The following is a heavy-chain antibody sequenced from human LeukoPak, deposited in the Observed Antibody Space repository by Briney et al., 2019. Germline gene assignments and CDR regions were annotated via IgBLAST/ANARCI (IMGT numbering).Heavy chain of an antibody. V-gene: IGHV1-24*01. Sequence: GASVKVSCKVSGYSLTEFPMHWVRQAPGKGLEWMGRFDPEDGETIYAQKFQGRVTMTEDTSPDTAYMELSSLRSEDTAVYFCAAGILLGMAAPYFFNYWGQGTLVTVSS. CDR1: GYSLTEFP. CDR2: FDPEDGET. CDR3: AAGILLGMAAPYFFNY. D-gene: IGHD3-10*01. J-gene: IGHJ4*02.